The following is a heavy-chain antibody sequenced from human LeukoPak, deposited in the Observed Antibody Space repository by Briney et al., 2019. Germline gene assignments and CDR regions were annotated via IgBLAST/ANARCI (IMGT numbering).Heavy chain of an antibody. CDR1: GVTVSSSH. CDR3: AAGRVFDY. CDR2: IYSGGST. Sequence: GGSLRLSCEASGVTVSSSHMNWVRQAPGKGLEWVSVIYSGGSTYYGDSVKGRFTISRDNSKNTVYLQMNSVGVEDTAVYYCAAGRVFDYWGQGTLVTVSS. J-gene: IGHJ4*02. V-gene: IGHV3-66*01.